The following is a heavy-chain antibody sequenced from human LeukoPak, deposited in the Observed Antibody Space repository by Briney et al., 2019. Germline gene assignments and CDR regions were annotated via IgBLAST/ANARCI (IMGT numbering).Heavy chain of an antibody. CDR1: GXXVXXNY. CDR2: IYSSDSX. Sequence: PGGSLRLSCAAXGXXVXXNYMXXXRXXPGXGLEWVSVIYSSDSXYYADSVKGRFTISRDNSKNTLYLQMSSLRVEDTAVYXXARDRAGAWYFDLWGRGTLVTVSS. CDR3: ARDRAGAWYFDL. V-gene: IGHV3-66*01. D-gene: IGHD4-17*01. J-gene: IGHJ2*01.